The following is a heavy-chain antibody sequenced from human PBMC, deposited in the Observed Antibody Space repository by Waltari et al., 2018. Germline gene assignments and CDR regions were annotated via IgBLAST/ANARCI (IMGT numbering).Heavy chain of an antibody. CDR2: ISGSGGST. CDR1: GFTFSSYA. D-gene: IGHD3-16*02. J-gene: IGHJ4*02. V-gene: IGHV3-23*01. Sequence: EVQLLESGGGLVQPGGSLRLSCAASGFTFSSYAMSWVRQAPGKGLEWVSAISGSGGSTYYADSVKGRFTISRDNSKNTLYLQMNSLRAEDTAVYYCAKAPYDYVWGSYRFSLGYFDYWGQGTLVIVSS. CDR3: AKAPYDYVWGSYRFSLGYFDY.